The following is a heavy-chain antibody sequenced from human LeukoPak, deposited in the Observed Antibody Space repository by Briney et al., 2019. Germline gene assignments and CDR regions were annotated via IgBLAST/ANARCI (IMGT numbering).Heavy chain of an antibody. V-gene: IGHV3-11*01. J-gene: IGHJ5*02. CDR2: ISSIGSTI. CDR1: GFTFRDYY. Sequence: GGSLRLSRPSSGFTFRDYYMSWIGQAPGRELAGVSCISSIGSTIYYADSVKGRFTISRDNAKNSLYLQMNSLRAEDTAVYYCARDFRLYNWFDPWGQGTLVTVSS. CDR3: ARDFRLYNWFDP.